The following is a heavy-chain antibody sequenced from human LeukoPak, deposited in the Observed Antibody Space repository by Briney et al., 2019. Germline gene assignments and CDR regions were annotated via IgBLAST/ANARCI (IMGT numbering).Heavy chain of an antibody. CDR3: ARPRSYPYFDY. V-gene: IGHV1-3*01. CDR1: GYSFTQYP. J-gene: IGHJ4*02. Sequence: ASVKVSCKTSGYSFTQYPTHWVRQAPGQRLEWMGWINGDNGNTKYSQIFQGRVTFTRDTSATTAYMELSGLTSEDTAIYYCARPRSYPYFDYWGQGTLVTVSS. CDR2: INGDNGNT.